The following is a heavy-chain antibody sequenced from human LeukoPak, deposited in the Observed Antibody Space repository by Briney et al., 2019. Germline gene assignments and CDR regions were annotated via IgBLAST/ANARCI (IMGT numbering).Heavy chain of an antibody. V-gene: IGHV4-34*01. J-gene: IGHJ4*02. CDR1: GGSFSGYY. CDR3: ARLGVETAMVTVDY. CDR2: INHSGST. D-gene: IGHD5-18*01. Sequence: SETLSLTCAVYGGSFSGYYWSWIREPPGKGLEWIGEINHSGSTNYNPSLKSRVTISVDTSKNQFSLKLSSVTAADTAVYYCARLGVETAMVTVDYWGQGTLVTISS.